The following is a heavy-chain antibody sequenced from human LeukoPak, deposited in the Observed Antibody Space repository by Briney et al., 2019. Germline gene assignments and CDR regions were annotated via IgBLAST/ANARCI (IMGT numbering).Heavy chain of an antibody. V-gene: IGHV3-23*01. D-gene: IGHD3-22*01. CDR3: AKDSTYYYDISGYCDY. CDR2: ISGSGGST. Sequence: GGSLRLSCAASGFTFSSYAMSWVRQAPGKGLEWVSAISGSGGSTYYADSVKGRFTISRDNSKNTVYLQMNSLRAEDAAVYYCAKDSTYYYDISGYCDYWDQGTLVTVSS. CDR1: GFTFSSYA. J-gene: IGHJ4*02.